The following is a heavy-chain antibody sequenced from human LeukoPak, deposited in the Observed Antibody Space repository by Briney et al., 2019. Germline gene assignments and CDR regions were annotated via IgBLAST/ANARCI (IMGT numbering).Heavy chain of an antibody. Sequence: PGGSLRLSCAASGLTFSSHWMHWVRQAPGKGLEWVSAISGSGGSTYYADSVKGRFTISRDNSKNTLYLQMNSLRAEDTAVYYCAKVVVSRSNWFDPWGQGTLVTVSS. J-gene: IGHJ5*02. D-gene: IGHD2-15*01. CDR2: ISGSGGST. V-gene: IGHV3-23*01. CDR3: AKVVVSRSNWFDP. CDR1: GLTFSSHW.